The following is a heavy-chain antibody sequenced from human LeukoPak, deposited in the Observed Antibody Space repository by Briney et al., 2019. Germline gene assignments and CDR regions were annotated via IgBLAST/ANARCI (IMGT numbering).Heavy chain of an antibody. CDR1: GYTFTSYY. V-gene: IGHV1-8*03. Sequence: ASVKVSCKASGYTFTSYYMHWVRLAPGQGLEWMAWMNPNTGNTGFAQKFQGRVTVSRNTDISTAYMELNSLRSEDTAVYYCARFGGGATKDDRLDYWGQGTLVTVSS. J-gene: IGHJ4*02. CDR2: MNPNTGNT. D-gene: IGHD3-16*01. CDR3: ARFGGGATKDDRLDY.